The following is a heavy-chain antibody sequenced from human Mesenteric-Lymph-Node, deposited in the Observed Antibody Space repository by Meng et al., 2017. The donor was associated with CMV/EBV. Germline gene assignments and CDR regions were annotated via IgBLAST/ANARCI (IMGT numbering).Heavy chain of an antibody. CDR2: ISGNDDYT. Sequence: GGSLRLSCAASGFTFNNYAMTWVCQAPGKGLQWVSGISGNDDYTYYADSVKGRFTISRDNSKNTVYLQMNSLRAEDTAVYYCAKTHDLMNWFDPWGQGTLVTVSS. D-gene: IGHD2-21*02. V-gene: IGHV3-23*01. CDR1: GFTFNNYA. J-gene: IGHJ5*02. CDR3: AKTHDLMNWFDP.